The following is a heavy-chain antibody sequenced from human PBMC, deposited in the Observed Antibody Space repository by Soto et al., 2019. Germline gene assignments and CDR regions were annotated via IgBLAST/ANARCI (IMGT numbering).Heavy chain of an antibody. Sequence: EVQLVQSGAEVKKPGESLKISCKGSGYSFTSYWIGWVRQMPGKGLEWMGIIYPGDSDTRYSPSFQGQVTISADKSIXXAYLQWSSLKASDTAMYYCARHGRGWLFLPSEGDYWGQGTLVTVSS. CDR1: GYSFTSYW. J-gene: IGHJ4*02. CDR2: IYPGDSDT. V-gene: IGHV5-51*01. D-gene: IGHD3-22*01. CDR3: ARHGRGWLFLPSEGDY.